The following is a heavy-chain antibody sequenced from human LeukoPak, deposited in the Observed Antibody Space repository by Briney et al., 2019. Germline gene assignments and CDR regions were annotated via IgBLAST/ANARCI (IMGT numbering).Heavy chain of an antibody. D-gene: IGHD4-17*01. CDR3: ARASDYGAFDY. CDR1: GFTFSSYA. J-gene: IGHJ4*02. V-gene: IGHV3-30*14. Sequence: GGSLRLSCAASGFTFSSYAMHWVRQAPGKGLEWVAVISYDGSNKYYADSVKGRFTISRDNSKNTLYLQMNSLRAEDTAVYYCARASDYGAFDYWGQGTLVTVSS. CDR2: ISYDGSNK.